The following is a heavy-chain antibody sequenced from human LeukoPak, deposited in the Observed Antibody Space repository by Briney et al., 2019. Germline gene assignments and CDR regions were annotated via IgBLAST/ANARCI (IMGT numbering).Heavy chain of an antibody. CDR2: INHSGST. D-gene: IGHD2-15*01. V-gene: IGHV4-34*01. J-gene: IGHJ3*02. Sequence: PSETLSLTCAVYGGSFSGYYWSWIRQPPAKGLEWIGEINHSGSTNYNPSLKSRVTISVDTSKNQFSLKLSSVTAADTAVYYCARWRDCSGGSCYPNDAFDNWGQGTTVTVSS. CDR3: ARWRDCSGGSCYPNDAFDN. CDR1: GGSFSGYY.